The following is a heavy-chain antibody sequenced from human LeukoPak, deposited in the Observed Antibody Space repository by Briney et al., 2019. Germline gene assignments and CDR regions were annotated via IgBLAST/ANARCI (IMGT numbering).Heavy chain of an antibody. CDR2: IYYSGST. J-gene: IGHJ4*02. Sequence: SETLSLTCTVSGGSVSSDSYYWSWIRQPPGKGLEWIGYIYYSGSTNYNPSLKSRVTISVDTSKNQFSLKLSSVTAADTAVYYCARASRFGELSSWGQGTLVTVSS. D-gene: IGHD3-10*01. V-gene: IGHV4-61*01. CDR1: GGSVSSDSYY. CDR3: ARASRFGELSS.